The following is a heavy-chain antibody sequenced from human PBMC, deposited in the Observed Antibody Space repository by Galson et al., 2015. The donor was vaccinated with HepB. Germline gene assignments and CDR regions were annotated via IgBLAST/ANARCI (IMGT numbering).Heavy chain of an antibody. V-gene: IGHV3-33*01. J-gene: IGHJ4*02. D-gene: IGHD2-2*01. CDR2: IWYDGSNK. CDR1: GFTFSSYG. Sequence: SLRLSCAASGFTFSSYGMHWVRQAPGKGPEWVAVIWYDGSNKYYADSVKGRFTISRDNSKNTLYLQMNSLRAEDTAVYYCATAGYQLLFNYWGQGTLVTVSS. CDR3: ATAGYQLLFNY.